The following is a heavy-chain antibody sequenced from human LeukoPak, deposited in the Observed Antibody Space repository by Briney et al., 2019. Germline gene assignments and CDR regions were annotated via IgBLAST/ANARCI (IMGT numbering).Heavy chain of an antibody. J-gene: IGHJ3*02. V-gene: IGHV1-69*13. Sequence: SVKVSCKASGGTFSSYAISWVRQAPGQGLEWMGGIIPIFGTANYAQKFQGRVTITADESTSTAYVELSSLRSEDTAVYYCARAGYSSGDDAFDIWGQGTMVTVSS. D-gene: IGHD6-19*01. CDR2: IIPIFGTA. CDR3: ARAGYSSGDDAFDI. CDR1: GGTFSSYA.